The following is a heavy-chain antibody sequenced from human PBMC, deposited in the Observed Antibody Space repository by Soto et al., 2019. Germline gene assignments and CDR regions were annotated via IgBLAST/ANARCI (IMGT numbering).Heavy chain of an antibody. D-gene: IGHD3-22*01. CDR2: IIPIFGTA. J-gene: IGHJ5*02. Sequence: ASVKVSCKASGGTFSSYAISWVRQAPGQGLEWMGGIIPIFGTANYAQKFQGRVTITADKSTSTAYMELSSLRSEDTAVYYCARRDSRGYYPYNWFDPWGQGTLVTVYS. CDR1: GGTFSSYA. CDR3: ARRDSRGYYPYNWFDP. V-gene: IGHV1-69*06.